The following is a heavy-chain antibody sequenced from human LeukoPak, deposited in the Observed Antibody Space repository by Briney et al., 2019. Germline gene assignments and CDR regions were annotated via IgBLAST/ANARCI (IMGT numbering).Heavy chain of an antibody. D-gene: IGHD3-22*01. J-gene: IGHJ5*02. V-gene: IGHV4-39*07. CDR3: AREGEADYYDSSGYYWFDP. CDR1: GGSITSSSYY. Sequence: SETLSLTCTVSGGSITSSSYYWGWIRQPPGKGLEWIGSIHYSGSTYYNPSLKSRVTISVDTSKNQFSLKLSSVTAADTAVYYCAREGEADYYDSSGYYWFDPWGQGTLVTVSS. CDR2: IHYSGST.